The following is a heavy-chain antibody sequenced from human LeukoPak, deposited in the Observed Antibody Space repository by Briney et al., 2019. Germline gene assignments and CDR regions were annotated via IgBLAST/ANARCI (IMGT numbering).Heavy chain of an antibody. V-gene: IGHV3-48*01. CDR1: GFTFSTYS. D-gene: IGHD6-13*01. CDR3: ARVMGMYSSSWPFDY. CDR2: ISSSTSTI. Sequence: QPGGSLRLSCAASGFTFSTYSMNWVRQAPGKGLEWVSYISSSTSTIYYADSVKGRFTISRDNAKNSLYLQMNSLGAEDTAVYYCARVMGMYSSSWPFDYWGQGTLVTVSS. J-gene: IGHJ4*02.